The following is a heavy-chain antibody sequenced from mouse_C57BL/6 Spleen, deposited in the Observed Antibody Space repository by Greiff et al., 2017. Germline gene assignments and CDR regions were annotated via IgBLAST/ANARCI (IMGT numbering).Heavy chain of an antibody. CDR1: GFTFSDYY. J-gene: IGHJ2*01. Sequence: EVQLQESEGGLVQPGSSMKLSCTASGFTFSDYYMAWVRQVPEKGLEWVANINYDGSSTYYLDSLKSRFIISRDNAKNILYLQMSSLKSEDTATYYCARARAALYYLDYWGQGTTLTVSS. CDR2: INYDGSST. CDR3: ARARAALYYLDY. V-gene: IGHV5-16*01. D-gene: IGHD6-1*01.